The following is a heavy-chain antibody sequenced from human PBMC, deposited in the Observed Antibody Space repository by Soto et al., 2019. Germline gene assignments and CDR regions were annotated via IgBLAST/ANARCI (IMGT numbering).Heavy chain of an antibody. CDR3: ARYRQHTYYYYMDV. V-gene: IGHV4-59*08. D-gene: IGHD6-13*01. J-gene: IGHJ6*03. CDR1: GGSISSYY. CDR2: IYYSGST. Sequence: SETLSLTCTVSGGSISSYYWSWIRQPPGKGLEWIGYIYYSGSTNYNPSLKSRVTISVDTSKNQFSLKLSSVTAADTAVYYCARYRQHTYYYYMDVWGKGTTVTVSS.